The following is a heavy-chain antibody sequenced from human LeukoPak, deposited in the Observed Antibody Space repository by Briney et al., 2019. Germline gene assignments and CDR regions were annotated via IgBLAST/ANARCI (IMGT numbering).Heavy chain of an antibody. Sequence: PGGSPRLSCAASGFTFSSYTMSWVRQAPGKGLEWVSTVSGSGGSTYYADSVKGRFTISRDNSKNTLYLQMNSLRAEDTAVYYCAKGGYSSGWYLYYFDYWGQGTLVTVSS. D-gene: IGHD6-19*01. CDR1: GFTFSSYT. CDR2: VSGSGGST. J-gene: IGHJ4*02. CDR3: AKGGYSSGWYLYYFDY. V-gene: IGHV3-23*01.